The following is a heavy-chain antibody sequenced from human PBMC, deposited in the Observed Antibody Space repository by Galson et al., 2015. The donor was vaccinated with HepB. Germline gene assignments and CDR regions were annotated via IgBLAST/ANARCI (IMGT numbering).Heavy chain of an antibody. D-gene: IGHD3-22*01. Sequence: SLRLSCAASGFTFSSYGMHWVRQAPGKGLEWVAVISYDGSNKYYADSVKGRFTISRDNSKNTLYLQMNSLRAEDTAVYYCAKQSSDTHYWGQGTLVTVSS. CDR1: GFTFSSYG. V-gene: IGHV3-30*18. CDR3: AKQSSDTHY. CDR2: ISYDGSNK. J-gene: IGHJ4*02.